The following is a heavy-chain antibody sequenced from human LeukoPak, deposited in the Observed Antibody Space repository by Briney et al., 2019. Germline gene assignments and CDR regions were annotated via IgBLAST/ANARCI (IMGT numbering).Heavy chain of an antibody. CDR3: AKDYSDSRVGDVFLEY. J-gene: IGHJ4*02. Sequence: GGSLSLSCAASGLTFSNYAMSWFRQGPGKGLEWGSGITSGFTPHYADSVKGRFTISRDNSKNTFHLQMNSLRAEDTAVYYCAKDYSDSRVGDVFLEYWGQGTLVTVSS. CDR1: GLTFSNYA. V-gene: IGHV3-23*01. CDR2: ITSGFTP. D-gene: IGHD1-26*01.